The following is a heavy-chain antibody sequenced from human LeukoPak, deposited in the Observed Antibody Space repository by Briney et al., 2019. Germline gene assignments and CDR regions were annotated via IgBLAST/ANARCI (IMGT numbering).Heavy chain of an antibody. V-gene: IGHV3-30-3*01. J-gene: IGHJ3*02. CDR1: GFTFSTYT. D-gene: IGHD5-24*01. Sequence: GGSLRLSCAASGFTFSTYTMHWVRQAPAKGLEWVAFVSYDGTNKNYADSVKGRFTISRDNSKNTLYLQMNSLRTEDTAVYYCARRMAANAFDIWGQGTMVTVSS. CDR3: ARRMAANAFDI. CDR2: VSYDGTNK.